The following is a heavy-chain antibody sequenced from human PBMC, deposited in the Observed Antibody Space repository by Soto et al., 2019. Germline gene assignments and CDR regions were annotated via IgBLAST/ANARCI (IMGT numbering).Heavy chain of an antibody. V-gene: IGHV3-21*01. CDR3: ARATISNLYGDYPRGSFDI. Sequence: EVQLVESGGGLVKPGGSLRLSCAASGFTFSSYSMNWVRQAPGKGLEWVSSISSSSSYIYYADSVKGRFTISRDNAKNSLYLQMNSLRAEDTAVYYCARATISNLYGDYPRGSFDIWGQGTMVTVSS. CDR2: ISSSSSYI. J-gene: IGHJ3*02. CDR1: GFTFSSYS. D-gene: IGHD4-17*01.